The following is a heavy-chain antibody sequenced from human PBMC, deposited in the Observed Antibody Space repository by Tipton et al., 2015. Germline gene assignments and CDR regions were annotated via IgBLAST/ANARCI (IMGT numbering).Heavy chain of an antibody. Sequence: QSGPEVKKPGASVKVSCKASGYTFTTYYMHWVRQAPGQGLEWMGVINPSDGSTNYAQKFQGRVTLTADESTSTAYMGLSSLRSEDTAVYYCAKSGFGELLYGMDVWGQGTTVTVSS. J-gene: IGHJ6*02. D-gene: IGHD3-10*01. CDR2: INPSDGST. CDR1: GYTFTTYY. V-gene: IGHV1-46*01. CDR3: AKSGFGELLYGMDV.